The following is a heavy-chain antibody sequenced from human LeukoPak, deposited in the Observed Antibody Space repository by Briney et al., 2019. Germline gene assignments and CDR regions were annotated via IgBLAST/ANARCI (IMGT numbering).Heavy chain of an antibody. D-gene: IGHD5-18*01. J-gene: IGHJ3*02. CDR1: GCSISSYY. V-gene: IGHV4-59*01. CDR2: IYYSGST. Sequence: SETLSLTCTVSGCSISSYYWSWIRQPPGKGLEWIGYIYYSGSTNYNPSLKSRVTISVDTSKNQFSLKLSSVPAADTAVYYCARWAHVDTAPPYAFDIWGQGTMVTVSS. CDR3: ARWAHVDTAPPYAFDI.